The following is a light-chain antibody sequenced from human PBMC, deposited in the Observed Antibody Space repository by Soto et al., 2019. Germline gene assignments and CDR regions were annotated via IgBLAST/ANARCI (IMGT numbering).Light chain of an antibody. Sequence: DILMAQSPSSLSASVGDRVTITCRASQNINTYLNWYQQKPGRAPNLLISGASVSLSGVPSRFTGSGSGTEFTLTVSSLQPEDFATYYCQQTYNTPRTFGQGTKVEAK. V-gene: IGKV1-39*01. CDR3: QQTYNTPRT. J-gene: IGKJ1*01. CDR2: GAS. CDR1: QNINTY.